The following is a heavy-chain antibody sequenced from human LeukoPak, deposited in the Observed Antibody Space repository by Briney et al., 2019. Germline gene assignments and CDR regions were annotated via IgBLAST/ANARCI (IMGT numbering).Heavy chain of an antibody. Sequence: SQTLSLTCTVSGGSISSGNYYWSWIRQPAGKGLEWIGRIHTSGTTNYNPSLNSRVTISVDTSKNQFSLKLSSVTAADTAVYYCAREYSIAIFGVVIFGAFDIWGQGTMVTVSS. J-gene: IGHJ3*02. V-gene: IGHV4-61*02. CDR1: GGSISSGNYY. D-gene: IGHD3-3*01. CDR3: AREYSIAIFGVVIFGAFDI. CDR2: IHTSGTT.